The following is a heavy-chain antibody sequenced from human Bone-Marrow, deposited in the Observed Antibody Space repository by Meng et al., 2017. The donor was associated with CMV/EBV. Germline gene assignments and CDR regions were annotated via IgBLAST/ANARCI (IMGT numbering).Heavy chain of an antibody. CDR1: GYRFSIYW. D-gene: IGHD4-11*01. Sequence: GGSLRLSCKGSGYRFSIYWIAWVRQMPGKGLEWMGIIYPGDSDIRYSPSFQGQVTISADKSISTAYLQWSSLKASDTAMYYCARLRGYSNPPEYWGQGTRVTVSS. CDR2: IYPGDSDI. J-gene: IGHJ4*02. V-gene: IGHV5-51*01. CDR3: ARLRGYSNPPEY.